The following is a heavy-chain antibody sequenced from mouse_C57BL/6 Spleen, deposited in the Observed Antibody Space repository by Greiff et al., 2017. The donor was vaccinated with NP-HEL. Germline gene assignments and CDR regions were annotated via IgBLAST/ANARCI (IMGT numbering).Heavy chain of an antibody. CDR1: GFNFKNTY. D-gene: IGHD2-4*01. V-gene: IGHV14-3*01. Sequence: VQLQQSVAELVRPGASVKLSCTASGFNFKNTYMHWVKQRPEQGLEWIGRIDPANGNTKYAPKFQGKATITADTSSNTAYLQLSSLTSEDTAIYDCARDLDYDERGFAYWGQGTLVTVSA. CDR2: IDPANGNT. CDR3: ARDLDYDERGFAY. J-gene: IGHJ3*01.